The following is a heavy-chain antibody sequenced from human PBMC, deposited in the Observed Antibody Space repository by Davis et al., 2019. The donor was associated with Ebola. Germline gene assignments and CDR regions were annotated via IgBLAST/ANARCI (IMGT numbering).Heavy chain of an antibody. D-gene: IGHD3-10*01. CDR1: GGSFSGYY. J-gene: IGHJ5*02. Sequence: SETLSLTCPLYGGSFSGYYWSWIRQPPGKGLEWIGEINHSGSTNYNPSLKSRVTISVDTSKNQFSLKLSSVTAADTAVYYCARARGAGSGCDPGGQGTLVTVSS. CDR2: INHSGST. CDR3: ARARGAGSGCDP. V-gene: IGHV4-34*01.